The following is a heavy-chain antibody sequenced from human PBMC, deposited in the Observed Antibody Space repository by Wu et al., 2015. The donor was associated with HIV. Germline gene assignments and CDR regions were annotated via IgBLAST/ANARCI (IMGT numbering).Heavy chain of an antibody. CDR1: GYTFTDYY. CDR3: ARGSRIAAFFDY. Sequence: QMQLVQSGAEVKKPGATLKVSCKASGYTFTDYYIHWVRQAPGQGLEWMGIVNPTSGNTSYAHKFQGRVTMTRDTSTRTVYMELNTLTSEDTAVYLCARGSRIAAFFDYWGQGTLVTVSS. D-gene: IGHD6-13*01. J-gene: IGHJ4*02. V-gene: IGHV1-46*01. CDR2: VNPTSGNT.